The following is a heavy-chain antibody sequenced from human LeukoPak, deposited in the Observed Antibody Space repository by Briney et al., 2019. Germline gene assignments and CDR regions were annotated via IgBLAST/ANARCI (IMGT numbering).Heavy chain of an antibody. CDR1: GFTFSSYA. J-gene: IGHJ6*03. CDR2: ISGSGGST. CDR3: ARAGEYQLPIYYYYYCMDV. V-gene: IGHV3-23*01. Sequence: GGSLRLSCAASGFTFSSYAMSWVRQAPGKGLEWVSAISGSGGSTYYADSVKGRFTISRDNSKNTLYLQMNSLRAEDTAVYYCARAGEYQLPIYYYYYCMDVWGKGTTVTVSS. D-gene: IGHD2-2*01.